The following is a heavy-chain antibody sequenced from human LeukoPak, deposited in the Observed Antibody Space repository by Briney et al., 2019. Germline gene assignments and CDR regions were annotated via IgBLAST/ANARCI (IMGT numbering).Heavy chain of an antibody. D-gene: IGHD4-17*01. CDR2: INVGNGNT. CDR3: AKVAARYGDYYFDY. J-gene: IGHJ4*02. Sequence: GASVKVSCKASGYTFTSYAMHWVRQAPGQGLEWMGWINVGNGNTKYSQEFQDRVTITRDTSAITVYMELSSLRSEDMAVYYCAKVAARYGDYYFDYWGQGTLVTVSS. V-gene: IGHV1-3*03. CDR1: GYTFTSYA.